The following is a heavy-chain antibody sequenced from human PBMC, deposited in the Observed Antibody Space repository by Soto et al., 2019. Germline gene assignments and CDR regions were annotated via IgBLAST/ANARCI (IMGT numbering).Heavy chain of an antibody. CDR1: GGSISSGGYY. V-gene: IGHV4-31*03. D-gene: IGHD1-26*01. CDR2: IYYSGST. Sequence: PSETLSLTCTVSGGSISSGGYYWSWIRQHPGKGLEWIGYIYYSGSTYYNPSLKSRVTISVDTSKNQFSLKLSSVTAADTAVYYCAREGRELHSWFDPWGQGTLVTVSS. J-gene: IGHJ5*02. CDR3: AREGRELHSWFDP.